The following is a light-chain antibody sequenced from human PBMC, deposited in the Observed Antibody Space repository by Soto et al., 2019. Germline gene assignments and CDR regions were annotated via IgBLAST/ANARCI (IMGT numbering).Light chain of an antibody. CDR1: QSVSGK. CDR2: DAS. CDR3: QQSNNWPWT. J-gene: IGKJ4*02. V-gene: IGKV3-15*01. Sequence: VLMTQSPATLSVTPGERATLSCRASQSVSGKLAWYQQKPGQAPRLLIYDASTRATGIPARFSGSGSGTEFTLTISSLQSEDFAVYYCQQSNNWPWTFGGGTKVDIK.